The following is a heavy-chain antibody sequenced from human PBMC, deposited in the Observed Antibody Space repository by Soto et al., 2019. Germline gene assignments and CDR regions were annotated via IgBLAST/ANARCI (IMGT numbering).Heavy chain of an antibody. J-gene: IGHJ4*02. CDR1: GGSFSGYY. D-gene: IGHD3-22*01. CDR2: INHSGTT. Sequence: SETLSLTCAVYGGSFSGYYWSWIRQSPGKGLEWIGEINHSGTTNYNPSLKTRVTISVDTSKNQFSLNLSSVTVADTAVYHCARGRRYYDSSGYSPYYFDCWGQGTLVTVSS. CDR3: ARGRRYYDSSGYSPYYFDC. V-gene: IGHV4-34*01.